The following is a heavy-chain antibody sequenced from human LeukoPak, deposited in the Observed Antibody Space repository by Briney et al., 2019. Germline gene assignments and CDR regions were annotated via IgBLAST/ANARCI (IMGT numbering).Heavy chain of an antibody. CDR2: ISSSSSYI. CDR3: ARDLVVRPVLYYYYYYGMDV. J-gene: IGHJ6*02. CDR1: GFTFSSYS. V-gene: IGHV3-21*01. D-gene: IGHD2-15*01. Sequence: GGSLRLSCAASGFTFSSYSMNWVSQAPGKGLEWVSSISSSSSYIYYADSVKGRFTISRDNAKNSPYLQMNSLRAEDTAVYYCARDLVVRPVLYYYYYYGMDVWGQGTTVTVSS.